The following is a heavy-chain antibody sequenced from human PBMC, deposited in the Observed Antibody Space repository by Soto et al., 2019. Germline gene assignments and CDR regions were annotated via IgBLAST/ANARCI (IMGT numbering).Heavy chain of an antibody. V-gene: IGHV1-69*01. CDR3: AREGPDYGDYAAFDI. Sequence: QVQLVQSGAEVKKPWSSVKVSCKASGGTFSSYAISWVRQAPGQGLEWMGGIITIFGTANYAQKFQGRVTISADEATSTAYMELSSLGSEDTAVYYCAREGPDYGDYAAFDIWGQGTMVTVSS. J-gene: IGHJ3*02. D-gene: IGHD4-17*01. CDR2: IITIFGTA. CDR1: GGTFSSYA.